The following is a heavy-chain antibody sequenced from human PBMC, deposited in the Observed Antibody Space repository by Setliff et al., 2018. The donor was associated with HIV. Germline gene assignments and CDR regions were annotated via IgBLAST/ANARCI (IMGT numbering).Heavy chain of an antibody. D-gene: IGHD1-7*01. CDR3: VKWNYPNS. CDR2: IVSDGSGT. CDR1: GFFFSTYW. Sequence: GESLKISCAASGFFFSTYWMNWVRQAPGKGPQWVARIVSDGSGTSHADAVKGRFTISRDNAKNTLFLQMNSLRAEDSAMYYCVKWNYPNSWGQGTLVTVSS. J-gene: IGHJ4*02. V-gene: IGHV3-74*01.